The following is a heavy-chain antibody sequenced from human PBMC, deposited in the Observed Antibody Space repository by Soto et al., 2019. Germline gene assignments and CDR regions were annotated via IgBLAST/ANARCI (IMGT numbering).Heavy chain of an antibody. V-gene: IGHV4-59*01. CDR1: GGTISSYY. CDR3: ASLKSDYDFWSGYYTYYFDY. CDR2: IYYSGST. J-gene: IGHJ4*02. Sequence: SVTMCLTCTVAGGTISSYYWSWILQPPGKGLEWIGYIYYSGSTNYNPSLKSRVTISVDTSKNQFSLKLSSVTAADTAVYYCASLKSDYDFWSGYYTYYFDYWGQGTLVTVSS. D-gene: IGHD3-3*01.